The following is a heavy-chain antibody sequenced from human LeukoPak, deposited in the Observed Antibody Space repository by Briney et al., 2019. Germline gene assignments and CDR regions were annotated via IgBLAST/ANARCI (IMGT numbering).Heavy chain of an antibody. Sequence: PSETLSLTCTVSGGSISSYYWSWIRQPPGKGLEWIGYIYYSGSTNYNPSLKSRVTISVDTSKNQFSLKLGSVTAADTAVYYCARDNGGGELDAFDIWGRGTMVTVSS. V-gene: IGHV4-59*01. D-gene: IGHD4-17*01. CDR2: IYYSGST. CDR3: ARDNGGGELDAFDI. CDR1: GGSISSYY. J-gene: IGHJ3*02.